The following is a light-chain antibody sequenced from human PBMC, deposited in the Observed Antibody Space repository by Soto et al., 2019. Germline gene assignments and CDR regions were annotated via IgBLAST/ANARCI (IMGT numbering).Light chain of an antibody. CDR2: SDN. CDR3: AAWDDSLSAL. V-gene: IGLV1-47*02. Sequence: QSVLTQPPSASGTPGQRVTISCTGSSSNIGSKYVYWYQQLPGMAPKLLIYSDNQRPSGVPDRFSGSRSGTSASLAITGLRSEDEADYYCAAWDDSLSALFGGGTKLTVL. CDR1: SSNIGSKY. J-gene: IGLJ3*02.